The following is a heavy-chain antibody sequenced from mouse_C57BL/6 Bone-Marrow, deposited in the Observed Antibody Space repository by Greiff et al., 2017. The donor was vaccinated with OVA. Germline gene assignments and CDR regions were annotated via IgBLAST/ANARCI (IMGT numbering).Heavy chain of an antibody. CDR1: GYTFTDYY. V-gene: IGHV1-26*01. CDR3: AGGTTVVDGY. J-gene: IGHJ2*01. Sequence: EVQLQQSGPELVKPGASVKISCKASGYTFTDYYMNWVKQSHGKSLEWIGDINPNNGGTSYNQKFKGKATLTVDKSSSTAYMELRSLTSEDSAVYYCAGGTTVVDGYWGQGTTLTVSS. CDR2: INPNNGGT. D-gene: IGHD1-1*01.